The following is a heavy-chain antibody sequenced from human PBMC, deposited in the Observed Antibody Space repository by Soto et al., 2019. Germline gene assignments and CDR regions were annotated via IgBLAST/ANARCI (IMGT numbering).Heavy chain of an antibody. J-gene: IGHJ4*02. CDR3: ASRRDGYSHFDY. Sequence: QVQLVQSGAEVKKPGSSVKVSCKASGGTFSSYAISWVRQAPGQGLEWMGGIIPIFGTANYAQNFQGRVTITADESTSTAYTEQSSLRSEDTAVYYCASRRDGYSHFDYWGQGTLVTVSS. V-gene: IGHV1-69*12. D-gene: IGHD4-4*01. CDR2: IIPIFGTA. CDR1: GGTFSSYA.